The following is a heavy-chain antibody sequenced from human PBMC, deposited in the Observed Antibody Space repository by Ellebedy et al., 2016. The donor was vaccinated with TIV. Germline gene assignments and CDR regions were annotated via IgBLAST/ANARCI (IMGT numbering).Heavy chain of an antibody. J-gene: IGHJ5*02. V-gene: IGHV4-30-4*01. D-gene: IGHD2-15*01. CDR1: GGSISSGDYY. Sequence: SETLSLXXTVSGGSISSGDYYWSWIRQPPGKGLEWIGYIYCSGSTYYNPSLKSRVTISVDTSKNQFSLKLSSVTAADTAVYYCARDHRSVVAASWFDPWGQGTLVTVSS. CDR3: ARDHRSVVAASWFDP. CDR2: IYCSGST.